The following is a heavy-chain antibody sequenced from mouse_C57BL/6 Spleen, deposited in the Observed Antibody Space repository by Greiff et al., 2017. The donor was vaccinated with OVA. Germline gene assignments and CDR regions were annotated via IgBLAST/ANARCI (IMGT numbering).Heavy chain of an antibody. Sequence: VKLVESGPGLVAPSQSLSITCTVSGFSLTSYGVHWVRQPPGKGLEWLVVIWSDGSTTYNSALKSRLSISKDNSKSQVFLKMNSLQTDDTAMYYCARHAVGNYYAMDYWGQGTSVTVSS. D-gene: IGHD2-1*01. J-gene: IGHJ4*01. V-gene: IGHV2-6-1*01. CDR2: IWSDGST. CDR1: GFSLTSYG. CDR3: ARHAVGNYYAMDY.